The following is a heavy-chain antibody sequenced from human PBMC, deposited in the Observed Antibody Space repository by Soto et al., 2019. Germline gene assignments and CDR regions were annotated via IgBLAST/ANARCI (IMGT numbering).Heavy chain of an antibody. J-gene: IGHJ4*02. Sequence: AETLCLPCILSRGLTSISSYYWGWMRQPPGKGLEWIGSIYYSGRTYYNPSLTSRVSISVDASKNQSSLKLSSLTAPETAVYYCGRQGGALAEAGQGGYWGKGNQVTVSS. V-gene: IGHV4-39*01. CDR1: RGLTSISSYY. CDR2: IYYSGRT. CDR3: GRQGGALAEAGQGGY. D-gene: IGHD6-13*01.